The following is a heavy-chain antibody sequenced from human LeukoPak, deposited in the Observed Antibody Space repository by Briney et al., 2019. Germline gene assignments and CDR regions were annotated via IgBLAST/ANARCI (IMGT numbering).Heavy chain of an antibody. CDR2: VIVGSGRT. V-gene: IGHV1-58*02. D-gene: IGHD2-21*02. CDR1: GFTFSNSA. J-gene: IGHJ4*02. Sequence: GASVKVSCKTSGFTFSNSAIQWVRQARGQPLEWIGWVIVGSGRTHYAQRRHDRLLITRDMATNVATLEVSSLTSEDTAVYYCAAELYGGIFGHCCSFAYWGQGTPVTVSS. CDR3: AAELYGGIFGHCCSFAY.